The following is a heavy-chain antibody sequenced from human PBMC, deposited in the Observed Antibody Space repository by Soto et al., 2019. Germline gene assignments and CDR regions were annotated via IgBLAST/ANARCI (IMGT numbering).Heavy chain of an antibody. CDR1: GFNFDDYA. V-gene: IGHV3-9*01. CDR3: TKDSGFYDFWSGFSDY. J-gene: IGHJ4*02. D-gene: IGHD3-3*01. CDR2: ISWNSGSI. Sequence: EVQLVESGGGLVQPGRSLRLSCAVSGFNFDDYAMNWVRQAPGRGLEWVSGISWNSGSIGYADSVKGRFTISRDNAKNSLYLQMNSLRAEDTALYYCTKDSGFYDFWSGFSDYWGQGPLVTVSS.